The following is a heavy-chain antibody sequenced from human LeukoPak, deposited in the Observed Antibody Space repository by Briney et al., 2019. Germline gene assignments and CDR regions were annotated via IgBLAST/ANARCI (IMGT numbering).Heavy chain of an antibody. D-gene: IGHD3-22*01. Sequence: GASVKVSCKASGYTFTNYGISWLRQAPGQGLEWMGWISAYNGDTKYAQNLQGRATMTTDTSTSTAYMELRNLRSDDTAVYYCARDNPYYYLYWGQGTLVTVSS. V-gene: IGHV1-18*01. J-gene: IGHJ4*02. CDR3: ARDNPYYYLY. CDR1: GYTFTNYG. CDR2: ISAYNGDT.